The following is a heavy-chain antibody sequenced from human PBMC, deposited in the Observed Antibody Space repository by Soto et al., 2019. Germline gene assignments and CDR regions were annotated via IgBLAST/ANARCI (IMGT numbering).Heavy chain of an antibody. V-gene: IGHV3-23*01. CDR3: AKDIDEYCSSTICYVLDY. D-gene: IGHD2-2*01. Sequence: SGGSLRLSCAASGFTFRSYGLSWVRQAPGKGLEWVSGISGGGGSTNYADSVKGRFTISRDNSKNTLYLQMKSLRAEDTAVYYCAKDIDEYCSSTICYVLDYWGQGTLVTVSS. J-gene: IGHJ4*02. CDR2: ISGGGGST. CDR1: GFTFRSYG.